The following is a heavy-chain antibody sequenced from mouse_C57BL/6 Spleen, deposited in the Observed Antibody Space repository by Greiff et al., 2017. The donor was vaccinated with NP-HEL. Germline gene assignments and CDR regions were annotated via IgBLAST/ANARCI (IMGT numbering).Heavy chain of an antibody. V-gene: IGHV7-3*01. J-gene: IGHJ2*01. CDR1: GFTFTDYY. CDR2: IRNKANGYTT. Sequence: DVKLVESGGGLVQPGGSLSLSCAASGFTFTDYYMSWVRQPPGKALEWLGFIRNKANGYTTEYSASVKGRFTISRDNSQSILYLQMNALRAEDSATYYCARYRPNYFDYWGQGTTLTVSS. CDR3: ARYRPNYFDY.